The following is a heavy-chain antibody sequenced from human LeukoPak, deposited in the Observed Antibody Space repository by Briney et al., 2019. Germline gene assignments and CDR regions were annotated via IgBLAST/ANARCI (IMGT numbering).Heavy chain of an antibody. Sequence: SETLSLTCTVSGGSISSYYWSWIRQPPAKGLEWIGYIYYSGSTNYNPSLKSRVTISVDTSKNQFSLKLSSVTAADTAVYYCARVYSSSWSNAFDIWGQGTMVTVSS. V-gene: IGHV4-59*01. CDR3: ARVYSSSWSNAFDI. CDR2: IYYSGST. D-gene: IGHD6-13*01. CDR1: GGSISSYY. J-gene: IGHJ3*02.